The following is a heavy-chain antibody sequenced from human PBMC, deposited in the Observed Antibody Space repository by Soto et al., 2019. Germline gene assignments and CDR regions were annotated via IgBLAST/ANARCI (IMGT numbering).Heavy chain of an antibody. CDR2: IYYSGST. Sequence: PSETLSLTCTVSGGSISSSSYYWGWIRQPPGKGLEWIGSIYYSGSTYYNPSLKSRVTISVDTSKNQFSLKLSSVTAADTAVYYCARQWGYYYDSSGYYYGDYYYYGMDVWGQGTTVT. J-gene: IGHJ6*02. V-gene: IGHV4-39*01. D-gene: IGHD3-22*01. CDR3: ARQWGYYYDSSGYYYGDYYYYGMDV. CDR1: GGSISSSSYY.